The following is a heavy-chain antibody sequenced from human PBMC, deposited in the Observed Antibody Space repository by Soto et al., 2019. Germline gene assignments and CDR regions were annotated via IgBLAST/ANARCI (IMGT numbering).Heavy chain of an antibody. CDR3: ARDRELGRTSPYFDF. V-gene: IGHV3-33*01. Sequence: GGSLRLSCAASGFTFSIFGVHWVRQTPGKGLEWVAVIWNDGNNRRYADSVRGRFTVSKDNSKNRVYLQMDSLRVEDTAIYYCARDRELGRTSPYFDFWGQGTLVTVSS. D-gene: IGHD3-10*01. CDR1: GFTFSIFG. CDR2: IWNDGNNR. J-gene: IGHJ4*02.